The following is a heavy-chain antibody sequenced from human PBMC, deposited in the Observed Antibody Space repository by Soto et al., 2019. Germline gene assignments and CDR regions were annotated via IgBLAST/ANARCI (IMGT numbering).Heavy chain of an antibody. CDR1: GYTFTSYG. Sequence: VASVKVSCKASGYTFTSYGISWVRQAPGQGLEWMGWISAYNGNTNYAQKLQGRVTMTTDTSTSTAYMELRSLRSDDTAVYYCARVGLDYYDSSGYLYYFDYWGQGTLVTVSP. D-gene: IGHD3-22*01. CDR2: ISAYNGNT. V-gene: IGHV1-18*04. CDR3: ARVGLDYYDSSGYLYYFDY. J-gene: IGHJ4*02.